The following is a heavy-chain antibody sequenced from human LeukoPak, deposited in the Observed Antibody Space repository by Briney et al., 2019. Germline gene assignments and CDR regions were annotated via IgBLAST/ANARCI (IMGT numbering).Heavy chain of an antibody. CDR3: ARDSKLRSGGLFDP. CDR2: IKPDGSEG. D-gene: IGHD2-15*01. CDR1: GFTFSSYW. V-gene: IGHV3-7*01. Sequence: GGSLRLSCTASGFTFSSYWMSWVRQAPGKGLEWVADIKPDGSEGYYVDSVKGRFTISRDNAKNSLYLQTNSLRAEDTAVYSCARDSKLRSGGLFDPWGQGTLVTVSS. J-gene: IGHJ5*02.